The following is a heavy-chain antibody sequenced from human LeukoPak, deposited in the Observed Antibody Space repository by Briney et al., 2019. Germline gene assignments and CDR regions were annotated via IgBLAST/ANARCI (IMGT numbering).Heavy chain of an antibody. Sequence: GGSLRLSCAASGFTFSSYAMTWVRQAPGKGLEWVAVISYDGSNKYYADSVKGRFTISRDNSKNTLYLQMNSLRAEDTAVYYCAKDPPSSDGDYDGYWGQGTLVTVSS. CDR2: ISYDGSNK. D-gene: IGHD4-17*01. V-gene: IGHV3-30*18. CDR3: AKDPPSSDGDYDGY. J-gene: IGHJ4*02. CDR1: GFTFSSYA.